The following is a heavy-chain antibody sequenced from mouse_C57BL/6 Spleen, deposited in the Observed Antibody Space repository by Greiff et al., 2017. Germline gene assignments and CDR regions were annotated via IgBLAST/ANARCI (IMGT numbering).Heavy chain of an antibody. CDR3: ARRLNYAMDY. D-gene: IGHD1-3*01. Sequence: VQLQQSGAELARPGASVKLSCKASGYTFTSYGISWVKQRTGQGLEWIGEIYPRSGNTYYNEKFKGKATLTADKSSSTAYMELRSLTSEDSAVYFCARRLNYAMDYWGQGTSGTVSS. CDR2: IYPRSGNT. CDR1: GYTFTSYG. V-gene: IGHV1-81*01. J-gene: IGHJ4*01.